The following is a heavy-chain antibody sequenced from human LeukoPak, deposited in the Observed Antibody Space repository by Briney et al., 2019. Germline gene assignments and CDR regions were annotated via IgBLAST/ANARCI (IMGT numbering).Heavy chain of an antibody. CDR1: GFTFGDYA. V-gene: IGHV3-48*02. Sequence: PGGSLRLSCTTSGFTFGDYAMNWVRQAPGKGLEWVSYITADSGTTYYADSVKGRFTISRDNAKNSLYLQMNSLRDEDTAVYYCASRDYFDYWGQGTLVTVSS. J-gene: IGHJ4*02. CDR2: ITADSGTT. CDR3: ASRDYFDY.